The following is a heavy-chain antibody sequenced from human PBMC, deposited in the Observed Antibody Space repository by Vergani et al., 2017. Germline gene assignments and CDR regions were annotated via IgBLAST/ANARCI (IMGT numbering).Heavy chain of an antibody. CDR1: GYTFTGYY. V-gene: IGHV1-2*07. Sequence: QVQLVQSGAEVKKPGASVKVSCKASGYTFTGYYMHWVRQAPGQGLEWMGWLNPNSGGQNYAHKCQGRVTMPRDTSSSTAYMELSRLRSDDTAVYYCARSPSQVRENDYWGQGTLVTVSS. CDR3: ARSPSQVRENDY. D-gene: IGHD1-26*01. CDR2: LNPNSGGQ. J-gene: IGHJ4*02.